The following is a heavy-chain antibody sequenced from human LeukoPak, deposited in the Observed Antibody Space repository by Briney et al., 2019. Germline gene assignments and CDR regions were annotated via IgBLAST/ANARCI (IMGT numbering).Heavy chain of an antibody. J-gene: IGHJ4*02. CDR3: ARDKGDSGSYYVDY. CDR2: ISSSSTI. CDR1: GFTFSSYS. V-gene: IGHV3-48*02. Sequence: PGGSLRLSCAASGFTFSSYSMNWVRQAPGKGLEWVSYISSSSTIYYADSVKGRFTISRDNARSSLYLQMNSLRDEDTAVYYCARDKGDSGSYYVDYWGQGTLVTVSS. D-gene: IGHD1-26*01.